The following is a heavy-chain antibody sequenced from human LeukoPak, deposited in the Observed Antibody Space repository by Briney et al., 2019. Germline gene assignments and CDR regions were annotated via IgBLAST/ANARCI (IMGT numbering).Heavy chain of an antibody. CDR2: ITSSGSAI. CDR1: GFTFSDYH. Sequence: GGSLRLSCAASGFTFSDYHMSWIRQAPGKGLEWVAYITSSGSAIYYADSVRGRFTISRDNARNSVFLQMDGLRAEDTAIYYCATDIVATSGDYWGQGTLVIVSS. J-gene: IGHJ4*02. V-gene: IGHV3-11*01. D-gene: IGHD5-12*01. CDR3: ATDIVATSGDY.